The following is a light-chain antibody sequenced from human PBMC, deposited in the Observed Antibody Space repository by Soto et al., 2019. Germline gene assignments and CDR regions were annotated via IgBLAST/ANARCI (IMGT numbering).Light chain of an antibody. CDR2: KAS. V-gene: IGKV1-5*03. CDR3: QQYNDNWT. CDR1: QSISSW. J-gene: IGKJ1*01. Sequence: DTQMTQSPSTLSASVGDRVTITCRASQSISSWLAWYQQKPGTAPNLLIYKASTLQSGVPSRFSGSGSGTEFTLTISSLQPDDSATYYCQQYNDNWTFGQGTKVEIK.